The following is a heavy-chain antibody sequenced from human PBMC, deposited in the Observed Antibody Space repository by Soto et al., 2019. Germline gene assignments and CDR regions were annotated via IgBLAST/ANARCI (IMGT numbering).Heavy chain of an antibody. CDR3: ARGAAAGSYGMDV. CDR2: INHSGST. Sequence: SETLSLTCAVYGGSFSGYYWSWIRQPPGKGLEWIGEINHSGSTNYNPSLKSRVTISVDRSKNQFSLKLSSVTAADTAVYYCARGAAAGSYGMDVWGQGTTVTVSS. J-gene: IGHJ6*02. D-gene: IGHD6-13*01. V-gene: IGHV4-34*01. CDR1: GGSFSGYY.